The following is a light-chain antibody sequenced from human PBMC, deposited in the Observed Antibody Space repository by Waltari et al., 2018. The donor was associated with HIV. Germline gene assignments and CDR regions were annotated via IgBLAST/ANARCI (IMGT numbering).Light chain of an antibody. CDR1: DSDIGAYNY. CDR3: SSYAGSETYMV. Sequence: QSALTQPPSASESPGQSVTISCIGTDSDIGAYNYVSWYQHHAGNETKLLIYEVNKRPSGVPDRFSGSKSGNTASLTVSGLQAEDEADYYCSSYAGSETYMVFGGGTKLTVL. J-gene: IGLJ3*02. V-gene: IGLV2-8*01. CDR2: EVN.